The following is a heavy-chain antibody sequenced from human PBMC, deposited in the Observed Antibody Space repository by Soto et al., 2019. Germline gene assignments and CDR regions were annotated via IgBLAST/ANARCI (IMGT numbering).Heavy chain of an antibody. D-gene: IGHD3-10*01. J-gene: IGHJ4*02. CDR1: GGSISRYY. Sequence: SETLSLTCTVSGGSISRYYLSWIRQTPGKGLEWIGEINHSGSTNYNPSLKSRVTISVDTSKNQFSLKLTSVTAADTAVYYCARDKITGLFDYWGQGTLVTVSS. V-gene: IGHV4-34*01. CDR3: ARDKITGLFDY. CDR2: INHSGST.